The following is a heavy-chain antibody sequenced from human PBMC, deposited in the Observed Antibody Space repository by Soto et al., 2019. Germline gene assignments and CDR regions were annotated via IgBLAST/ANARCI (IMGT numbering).Heavy chain of an antibody. CDR3: AAEFESSSWPPREDYYYYMDV. V-gene: IGHV3-30*03. D-gene: IGHD6-13*01. CDR2: ISYDGSNK. J-gene: IGHJ6*03. Sequence: GGSLRLSCAASGFTFSSYGMHWVRQAPGKGLEWVAVISYDGSNKYYADSVKGRFTISRDNSKNTLYLQMNSLRAEDTAVYYCAAEFESSSWPPREDYYYYMDVWGKGTTVTVSS. CDR1: GFTFSSYG.